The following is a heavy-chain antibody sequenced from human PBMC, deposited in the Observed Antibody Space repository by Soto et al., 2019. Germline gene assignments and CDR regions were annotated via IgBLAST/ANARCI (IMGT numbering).Heavy chain of an antibody. Sequence: PSETLSLTCTVSGDPISSSSYYFFCIRQPPGNGLEWIGSIYYTGYTYYNPSLESRAIISVDTSKSQFSLRLNSVTASDTAVYYCARSGIAVTGLIDFWGQGTLGTVS. CDR1: GDPISSSSYY. J-gene: IGHJ4*02. D-gene: IGHD6-19*01. CDR2: IYYTGYT. V-gene: IGHV4-39*01. CDR3: ARSGIAVTGLIDF.